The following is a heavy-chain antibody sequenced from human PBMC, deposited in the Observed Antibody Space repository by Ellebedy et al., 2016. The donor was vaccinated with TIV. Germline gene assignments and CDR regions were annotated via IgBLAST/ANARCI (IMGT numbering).Heavy chain of an antibody. J-gene: IGHJ5*02. CDR3: ARSWNYANWLDP. CDR1: GGSLSRYY. Sequence: MPGGSLRLSCAVYGGSLSRYYWTWIRQSPGTGLEWICEIDHSGRTNYSPSLKSRVTVSVDTSKKQFFLNLSSVTAADTAVYYCARSWNYANWLDPWGQGTLVTVSS. D-gene: IGHD1-7*01. V-gene: IGHV4-34*01. CDR2: IDHSGRT.